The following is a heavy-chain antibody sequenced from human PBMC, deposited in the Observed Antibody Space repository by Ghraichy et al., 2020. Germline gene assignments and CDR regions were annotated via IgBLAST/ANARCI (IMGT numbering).Heavy chain of an antibody. CDR2: MKHDGSEI. D-gene: IGHD3-9*01. V-gene: IGHV3-7*03. CDR3: ARGATGQYVRWNFDL. J-gene: IGHJ4*02. CDR1: GFAFSGFW. Sequence: GESLNISCAASGFAFSGFWMNWVRQGPGKGLEWVAKMKHDGSEIYYGDSVKGRFTISRVNAKNSLYLEMNSLSAEDTAVYFCARGATGQYVRWNFDLWVQGTLVAVSS.